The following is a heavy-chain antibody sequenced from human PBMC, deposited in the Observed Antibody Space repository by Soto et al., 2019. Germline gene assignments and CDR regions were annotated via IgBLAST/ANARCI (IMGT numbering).Heavy chain of an antibody. CDR2: IYPRDSDI. Sequence: PGESLKISCKSSGYSFTTYWIGWVRQMPGKGLEWMAMIYPRDSDIRYSPSFEGQVTISADKSITTAYLQWRSLKASDTAMYYCVRLIQLRRNSFDIWCQGTMVKVSS. V-gene: IGHV5-51*01. J-gene: IGHJ3*02. D-gene: IGHD5-18*01. CDR1: GYSFTTYW. CDR3: VRLIQLRRNSFDI.